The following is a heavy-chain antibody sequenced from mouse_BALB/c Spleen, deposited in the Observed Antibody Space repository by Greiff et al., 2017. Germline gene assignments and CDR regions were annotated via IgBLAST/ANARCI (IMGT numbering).Heavy chain of an antibody. CDR2: ISDGGSYT. CDR3: ARDGGGLREFAY. CDR1: GFTFSDYY. Sequence: EVQLQESGGGLVKPGGSLKLSCAASGFTFSDYYMYWVRQTPEKRLEWVATISDGGSYTYYPDSVKGRFTISRDNAKNNLYLQMSSLKSEDTAMYYCARDGGGLREFAYWGQGTLVTVSA. J-gene: IGHJ3*01. D-gene: IGHD1-1*01. V-gene: IGHV5-4*02.